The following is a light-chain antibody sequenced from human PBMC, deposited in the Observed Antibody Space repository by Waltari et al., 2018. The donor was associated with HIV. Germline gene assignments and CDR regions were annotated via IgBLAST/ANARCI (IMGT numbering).Light chain of an antibody. V-gene: IGKV1-39*01. CDR3: HQAYTVPWS. CDR2: LTA. CDR1: ETCGKH. J-gene: IGKJ1*01. Sequence: ILLTQSPSSLSGSVGARVSMTCRASETCGKHLNWYQLKPEQAPRVLISLTAILQSGVPSRFSGSSSGSDFTLTISDLQPEDVATYYCHQAYTVPWSFGQGT.